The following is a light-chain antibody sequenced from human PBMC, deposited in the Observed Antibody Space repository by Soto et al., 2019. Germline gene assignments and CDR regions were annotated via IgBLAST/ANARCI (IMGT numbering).Light chain of an antibody. Sequence: QSALTQPASVSGSPGQSITISCTGTSSDVGGYNYVSWYQHHPGKAPKLMNYDVSNRPSGVSNRFSGSKSGNTASLTISGLQPEDEADYYCSSYTTSNTRQIVLGTGTKVTVL. CDR3: SSYTTSNTRQIV. CDR2: DVS. CDR1: SSDVGGYNY. J-gene: IGLJ1*01. V-gene: IGLV2-14*03.